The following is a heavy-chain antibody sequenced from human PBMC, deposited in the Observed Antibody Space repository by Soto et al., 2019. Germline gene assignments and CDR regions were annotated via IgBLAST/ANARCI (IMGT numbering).Heavy chain of an antibody. CDR3: ARAAIHCSSWYFWFDP. J-gene: IGHJ5*02. D-gene: IGHD6-13*01. CDR1: GGTFSRHA. CDR2: IIPLFGTT. V-gene: IGHV1-69*01. Sequence: QVQLVQSGSEVKMPGSSVKVSCKTSGGTFSRHAINWVRQAPGQGLEWMGGIIPLFGTTNYAQKFKGRVTISADESTSTAYMELSSLTSEDAAVYYCARAAIHCSSWYFWFDPWGQGTLVTVSS.